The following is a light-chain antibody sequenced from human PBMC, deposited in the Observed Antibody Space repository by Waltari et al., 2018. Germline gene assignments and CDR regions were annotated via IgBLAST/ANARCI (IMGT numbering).Light chain of an antibody. Sequence: QSALTQPASVSGSPGQSITIPCIGTSSDAGGYNYVSWYQQHPGKAPKVLIYDVSNRPSGVSNRFSGSKSGNTASLTISGLQAEDEADYYCSSYTSGNTVIFGGGTKLTVL. J-gene: IGLJ2*01. CDR3: SSYTSGNTVI. CDR2: DVS. V-gene: IGLV2-14*03. CDR1: SSDAGGYNY.